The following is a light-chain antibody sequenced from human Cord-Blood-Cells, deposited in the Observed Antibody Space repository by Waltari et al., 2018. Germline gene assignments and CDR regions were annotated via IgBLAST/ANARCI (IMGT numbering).Light chain of an antibody. J-gene: IGKJ4*01. Sequence: EIVMQQSPATLSVSPGERANLSCRASQSVSSNLAWYQQKPSKAPRLLIYGASTRATGIPARFSGSWSGTEFTLTISSLQSEDFAVYYCQQYNNWPPITFGGGTKVEIK. V-gene: IGKV3D-15*01. CDR1: QSVSSN. CDR2: GAS. CDR3: QQYNNWPPIT.